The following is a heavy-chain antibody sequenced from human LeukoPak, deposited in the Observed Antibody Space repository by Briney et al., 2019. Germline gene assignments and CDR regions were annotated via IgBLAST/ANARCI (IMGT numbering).Heavy chain of an antibody. Sequence: ASVKVSCKASGYTFTSYGISWVRQAPGQGLEWMGWISAYNGNTNYAQKLQGRVTMTTDTSTSTAYMELRSLRSDDTAVYYCARDHGLLRRSTRLSDAFDIWGQGTMVTVSS. CDR2: ISAYNGNT. CDR1: GYTFTSYG. V-gene: IGHV1-18*01. J-gene: IGHJ3*02. D-gene: IGHD2/OR15-2a*01. CDR3: ARDHGLLRRSTRLSDAFDI.